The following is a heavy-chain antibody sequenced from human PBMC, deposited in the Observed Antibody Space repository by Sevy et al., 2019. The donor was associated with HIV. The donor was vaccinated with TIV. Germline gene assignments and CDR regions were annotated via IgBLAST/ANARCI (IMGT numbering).Heavy chain of an antibody. J-gene: IGHJ3*02. CDR3: AKVWHFGGVIVMGSADAFHI. CDR2: ISGSGGST. Sequence: GGSLRLSCAASGFTFSSYAMSWVRQAPGKGLEWVSVISGSGGSTYYADSVKGRFTISRDNSKNTLYLQMNSLRAEDTAVYYCAKVWHFGGVIVMGSADAFHIWGQGTMVTVSS. CDR1: GFTFSSYA. D-gene: IGHD3-16*02. V-gene: IGHV3-23*01.